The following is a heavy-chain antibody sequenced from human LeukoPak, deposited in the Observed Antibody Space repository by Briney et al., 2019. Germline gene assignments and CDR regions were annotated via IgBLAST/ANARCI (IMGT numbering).Heavy chain of an antibody. CDR2: ISAYNGNT. D-gene: IGHD3-9*01. V-gene: IGHV1-18*01. CDR3: ARDLDILTGPPLDY. J-gene: IGHJ4*02. CDR1: GYTFTSYG. Sequence: EASVKVSCKASGYTFTSYGISWVRQAPGQGLEWMGWISAYNGNTNYAQKLQGRVTMTTDTSTSTAYMELRSLRSDDTAVYYCARDLDILTGPPLDYWGQGTLVTVSS.